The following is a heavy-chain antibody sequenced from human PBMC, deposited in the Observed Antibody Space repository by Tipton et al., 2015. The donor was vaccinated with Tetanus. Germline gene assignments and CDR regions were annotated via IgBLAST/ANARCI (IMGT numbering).Heavy chain of an antibody. CDR2: IYYSGST. CDR3: ARVGYGDYTIDY. CDR1: GGSISSRDYY. D-gene: IGHD4-17*01. J-gene: IGHJ4*02. V-gene: IGHV4-31*03. Sequence: TLSLTCTVSGGSISSRDYYWSWIRQHPGKGLEWIGYIYYSGSTYYNPSLKSRVTMSVDTSKNQFSLKLSSVTAADTAVYYCARVGYGDYTIDYWGQGTLVTVSS.